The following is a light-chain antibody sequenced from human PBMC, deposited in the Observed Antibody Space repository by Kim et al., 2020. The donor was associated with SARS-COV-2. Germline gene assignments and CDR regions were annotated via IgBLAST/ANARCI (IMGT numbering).Light chain of an antibody. J-gene: IGLJ3*02. CDR2: QNS. CDR3: QAWDSFTAV. Sequence: SYELTQTPSVSVSPGQTASITCSGDKLGDKLASLYQQKPGQSPVLVMYQNSKRYSGIPGRFSGSNSGNTATLTISGTQAMDEADYFCQAWDSFTAVFGGG. CDR1: KLGDKL. V-gene: IGLV3-1*01.